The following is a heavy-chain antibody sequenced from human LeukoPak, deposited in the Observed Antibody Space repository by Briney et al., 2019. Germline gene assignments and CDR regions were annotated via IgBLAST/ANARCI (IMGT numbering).Heavy chain of an antibody. Sequence: PGWSLRLSCAASGFTFSSYGMHWVRQAPGKGLEWVAVIWYDGSNKYYADSVKGRFTISRDNSKNTLYLQMNSLRDEDTAVYYCARDRSSSGYYPFDYWGQGTLVTVSS. CDR2: IWYDGSNK. D-gene: IGHD3-22*01. V-gene: IGHV3-33*01. J-gene: IGHJ4*02. CDR1: GFTFSSYG. CDR3: ARDRSSSGYYPFDY.